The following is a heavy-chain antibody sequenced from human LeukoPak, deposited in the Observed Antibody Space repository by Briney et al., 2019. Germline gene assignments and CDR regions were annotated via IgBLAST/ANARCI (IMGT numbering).Heavy chain of an antibody. J-gene: IGHJ4*02. V-gene: IGHV3-48*04. CDR3: ARGQLLLDY. Sequence: GGSLRLSCAASGFTFSSYSMNWVRQAPGKGLEWVSYISSSSSTIYYADSVEGRFTISRDNAKNPLYLQMNSLRAEDTAVYYCARGQLLLDYWGQGTLVTVSS. CDR1: GFTFSSYS. CDR2: ISSSSSTI. D-gene: IGHD2-2*01.